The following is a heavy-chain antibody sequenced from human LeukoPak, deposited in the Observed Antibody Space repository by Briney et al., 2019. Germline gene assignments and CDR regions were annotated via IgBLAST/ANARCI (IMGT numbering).Heavy chain of an antibody. CDR2: IYHSGST. D-gene: IGHD5-12*01. V-gene: IGHV4-38-2*02. CDR1: GYSISSGYY. J-gene: IGHJ4*02. CDR3: ASYSGYDFFVEY. Sequence: PSETLSLTCTVSGYSISSGYYWGWIRQPPGKGLEWIGSIYHSGSTYYNPSLKSRITKSVDTSKNQFSLKLSSVTAADTAVYYCASYSGYDFFVEYWGQGTLVTVSS.